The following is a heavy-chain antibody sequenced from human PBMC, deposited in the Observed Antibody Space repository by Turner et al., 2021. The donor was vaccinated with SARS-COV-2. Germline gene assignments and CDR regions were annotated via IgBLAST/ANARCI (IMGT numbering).Heavy chain of an antibody. CDR1: GGSISSYY. V-gene: IGHV4-4*07. J-gene: IGHJ6*02. D-gene: IGHD4-17*01. CDR3: ARGEIDYGDYDDYYYYYGMDV. CDR2: IYTSGNT. Sequence: QVQLQESGPGLVKPSETLSLTCTVSGGSISSYYWSWIRQPAGKGLEWIGRIYTSGNTNYSPSLKSRVTMSVDTSKNQFSLKLSSVTAADTAVYYCARGEIDYGDYDDYYYYYGMDVWGQGTTVTVSS.